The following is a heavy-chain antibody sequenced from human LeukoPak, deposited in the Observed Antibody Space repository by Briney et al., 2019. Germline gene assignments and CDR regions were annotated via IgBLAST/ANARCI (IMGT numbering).Heavy chain of an antibody. CDR2: IYYSGST. Sequence: PSETLSLTCTVSGYSISSSSYYWGWIRQPPGKGLEWMGYIYYSGSTNYNPSLKSRVTISVDTSKNQFSLKLSSVTAADTAVYYCARSRWSSGYDPGAFDYWGQGTLVTVSS. V-gene: IGHV4-61*05. CDR3: ARSRWSSGYDPGAFDY. D-gene: IGHD3-3*01. J-gene: IGHJ4*02. CDR1: GYSISSSSYY.